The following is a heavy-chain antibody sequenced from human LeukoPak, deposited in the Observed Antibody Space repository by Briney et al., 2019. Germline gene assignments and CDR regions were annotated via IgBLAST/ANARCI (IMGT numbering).Heavy chain of an antibody. CDR2: ISAYNGNT. Sequence: ASVKVSCKASGGTFSSYAISWVRQAPGQGLEWMGWISAYNGNTNYAQKLQGRVTMTTDTSTSTAYMELRSLRSDDTAVYYCARVQDIVVVPAAPWFDPWGQGTLVTVSS. V-gene: IGHV1-18*01. CDR3: ARVQDIVVVPAAPWFDP. D-gene: IGHD2-2*01. J-gene: IGHJ5*02. CDR1: GGTFSSYA.